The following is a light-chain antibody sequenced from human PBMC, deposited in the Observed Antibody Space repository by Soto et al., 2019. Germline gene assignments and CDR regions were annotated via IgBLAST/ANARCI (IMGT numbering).Light chain of an antibody. CDR2: KAS. Sequence: DIQMTQSPSTLSASVGDRVTITCRASQSISSWLAWYQQKPGKVPKLLIYKASSLESGVPSKFSGSGSGTEFTLTISSLQPDDFATYYCQQYHSYPVTFGQGTRLEIK. CDR1: QSISSW. J-gene: IGKJ5*01. V-gene: IGKV1-5*03. CDR3: QQYHSYPVT.